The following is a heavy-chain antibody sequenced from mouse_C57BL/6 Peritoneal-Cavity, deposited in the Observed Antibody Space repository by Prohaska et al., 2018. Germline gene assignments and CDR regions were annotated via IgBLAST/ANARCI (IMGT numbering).Heavy chain of an antibody. D-gene: IGHD1-1*01. Sequence: TDYYMNWGKQSHGKSLEWIGDINPNNGGTSYNQKFKGKATLTVDKSSSTAYMELRSLTSEDSAVYYCALLITTVVAEYYFDYWGQGTTLTVSS. CDR1: TDYY. V-gene: IGHV1-26*01. J-gene: IGHJ2*01. CDR2: INPNNGGT. CDR3: ALLITTVVAEYYFDY.